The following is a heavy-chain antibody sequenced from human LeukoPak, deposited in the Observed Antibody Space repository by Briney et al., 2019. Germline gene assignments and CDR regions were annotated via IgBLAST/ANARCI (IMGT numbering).Heavy chain of an antibody. J-gene: IGHJ4*02. V-gene: IGHV1-2*02. CDR1: GYTFTGYY. Sequence: ASVKVSCKASGYTFTGYYMHWVRQAPGQGLEWMGWINPNSGGTNYAQKFQGRVTMTRDTSISTAYMELSRLRSDDTAVYYCARDTPGRSGPIDYWGQGTLVTVSS. CDR3: ARDTPGRSGPIDY. CDR2: INPNSGGT.